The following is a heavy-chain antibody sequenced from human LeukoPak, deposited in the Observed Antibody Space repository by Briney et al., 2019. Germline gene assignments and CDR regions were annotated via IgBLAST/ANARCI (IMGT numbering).Heavy chain of an antibody. D-gene: IGHD6-13*01. J-gene: IGHJ6*03. V-gene: IGHV3-48*03. CDR3: ARVFRAAAGTVYYYYYYMDV. CDR1: GFTFSSYE. CDR2: ISSSSSTI. Sequence: GGSLRLSCAASGFTFSSYEMNWVRQAPGKGLEWVSYISSSSSTIYYADSVKGRFTISRDNAKNTLYLQMNSLRAEDTAVYYCARVFRAAAGTVYYYYYYMDVWGKGTTVTVSS.